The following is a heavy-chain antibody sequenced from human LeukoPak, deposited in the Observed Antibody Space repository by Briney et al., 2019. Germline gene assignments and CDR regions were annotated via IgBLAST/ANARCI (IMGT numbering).Heavy chain of an antibody. CDR3: ARVKGYYYYMDV. V-gene: IGHV3-23*01. Sequence: PGGSLRLSCAASGFTFSIYAMSWVRQAPGKGLEWVSATSSSDAGTYYADSVKGRFTISRDNSKNTLYLQMNSLRAEDTAVYYCARVKGYYYYMDVWGKGTTVTISS. CDR1: GFTFSIYA. CDR2: TSSSDAGT. J-gene: IGHJ6*03.